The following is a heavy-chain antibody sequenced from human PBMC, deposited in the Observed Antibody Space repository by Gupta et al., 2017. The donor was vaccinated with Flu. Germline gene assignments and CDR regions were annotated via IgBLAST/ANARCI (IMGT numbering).Heavy chain of an antibody. J-gene: IGHJ5*02. D-gene: IGHD3-16*01. V-gene: IGHV1-69*06. Sequence: TFRSNGINWVRQAPGQGLEWMGGIIPLFASANYAQQFEGRVLIIADKSTGTAYMELSRLTSEDTAVYYCASPLIATGGIDPWGQGTLVTVSS. CDR3: ASPLIATGGIDP. CDR1: TFRSNG. CDR2: IIPLFASA.